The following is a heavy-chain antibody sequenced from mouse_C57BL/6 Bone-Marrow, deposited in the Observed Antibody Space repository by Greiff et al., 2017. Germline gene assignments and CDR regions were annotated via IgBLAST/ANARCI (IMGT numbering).Heavy chain of an antibody. V-gene: IGHV1-76*01. CDR2: IYPGSGNT. CDR3: ARGGFITTVVAYYYAMDY. Sequence: VKLQESGAELVRPGASVKLSCKASGYTFTDYYINWVKQRPGQGLEWIARIYPGSGNTYYNEKFKGKATLTAEKSSSTAYMQLSSLTSEDSAVYFCARGGFITTVVAYYYAMDYWGQGTSVTVSS. CDR1: GYTFTDYY. D-gene: IGHD1-1*01. J-gene: IGHJ4*01.